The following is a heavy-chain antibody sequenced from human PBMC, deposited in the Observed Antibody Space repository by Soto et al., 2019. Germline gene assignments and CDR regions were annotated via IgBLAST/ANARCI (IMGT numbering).Heavy chain of an antibody. CDR2: INHSGST. CDR1: GGSFSGYY. CDR3: ARGGYLVVTAIFDY. D-gene: IGHD2-21*02. J-gene: IGHJ4*02. Sequence: LSLTCAVYGGSFSGYYWSWIRQPPGKGLEWIGEINHSGSTNYNPSLKSRVTISVDTSKNQFSLKLSSVTAADTAVYYCARGGYLVVTAIFDYWGQGTLVTVSS. V-gene: IGHV4-34*01.